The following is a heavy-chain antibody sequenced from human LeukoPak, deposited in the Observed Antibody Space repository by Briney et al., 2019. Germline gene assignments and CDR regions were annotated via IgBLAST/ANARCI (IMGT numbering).Heavy chain of an antibody. V-gene: IGHV3-74*01. J-gene: IGHJ4*02. CDR3: AKTSQDYDILTGYYD. CDR2: INSDGSST. CDR1: GFTFSSYW. Sequence: GGSLRLSCAASGFTFSSYWMHWVRQVPGKGLVWVSRINSDGSSTRYADSVKGRFTISRDNSKNTLYLQMNSLRAEDTAVYYCAKTSQDYDILTGYYDWGQGTLVTVSS. D-gene: IGHD3-9*01.